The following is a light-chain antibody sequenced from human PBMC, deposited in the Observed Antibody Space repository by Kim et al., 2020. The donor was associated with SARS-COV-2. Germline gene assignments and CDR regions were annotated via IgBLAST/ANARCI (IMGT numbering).Light chain of an antibody. Sequence: SSELTQPPSVSVSPGQTASITCSGVKLGDKYACWYQQRPGQSPVLIIYQDIKRPSVTPERFFGSNSGHIATLTSSGTLAMDEAYLYRQAWDSRTVVFGGG. J-gene: IGLJ2*01. V-gene: IGLV3-1*01. CDR3: QAWDSRTVV. CDR1: KLGDKY. CDR2: QDI.